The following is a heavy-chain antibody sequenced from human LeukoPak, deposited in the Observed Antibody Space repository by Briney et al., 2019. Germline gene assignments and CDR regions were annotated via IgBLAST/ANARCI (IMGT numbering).Heavy chain of an antibody. CDR2: IFFTGST. D-gene: IGHD5-18*01. CDR3: ARGQKYRSGYTVTELGSGYFDY. J-gene: IGHJ4*02. CDR1: GGSISRGGYS. V-gene: IGHV4-61*08. Sequence: PSETLSLTRALYGGSISRGGYSSSWLRRPPGKGPQWLGYIFFTGSTNYNPSLKSRVTISVDTSKNQFSLKLSSVTAADTAVYYCARGQKYRSGYTVTELGSGYFDYWGQGTLVTVSS.